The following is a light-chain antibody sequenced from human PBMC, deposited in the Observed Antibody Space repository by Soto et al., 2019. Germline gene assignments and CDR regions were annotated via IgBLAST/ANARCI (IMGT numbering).Light chain of an antibody. J-gene: IGKJ4*01. Sequence: EIVMTQSPATRSVSPGERATLSCRASQSVSTYLAWYQQKPGQAPRLLIFGASTRATGIPARFGGRGSGSKFTLTISSLQSEDFAVYSCQQYNNWLLVPFGGGTRVEIK. CDR3: QQYNNWLLVP. CDR2: GAS. V-gene: IGKV3-15*01. CDR1: QSVSTY.